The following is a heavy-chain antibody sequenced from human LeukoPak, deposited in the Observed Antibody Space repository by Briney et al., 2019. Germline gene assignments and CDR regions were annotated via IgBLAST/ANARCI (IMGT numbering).Heavy chain of an antibody. D-gene: IGHD2-2*01. J-gene: IGHJ5*02. Sequence: GASVKVSCKASGYTFTGYYMHWVRQAPGQGLEWMGWINPNSGGTNYAQKFQGRVTMTRDTSISTAYMELGRLRSDDTAVYYCARNPYCSSTSCYVAVLRYFDEAWDENWFDPWGQGTLVTVSS. CDR2: INPNSGGT. CDR1: GYTFTGYY. CDR3: ARNPYCSSTSCYVAVLRYFDEAWDENWFDP. V-gene: IGHV1-2*02.